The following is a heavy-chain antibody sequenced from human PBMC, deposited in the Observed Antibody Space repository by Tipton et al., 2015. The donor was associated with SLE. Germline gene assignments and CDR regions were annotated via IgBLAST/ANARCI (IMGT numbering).Heavy chain of an antibody. Sequence: TLSLTCAVYGGSFSSYYWSWIRQPPGKGLEWIGYIYYSGSTNYNPSLKSRVTISVDTSKNQFSLKLSSVTAADTAVYYCARLRFLDGGRHMDVWGKGTTVTVSS. CDR2: IYYSGST. J-gene: IGHJ6*03. D-gene: IGHD3-3*01. CDR3: ARLRFLDGGRHMDV. CDR1: GGSFSSYY. V-gene: IGHV4-59*01.